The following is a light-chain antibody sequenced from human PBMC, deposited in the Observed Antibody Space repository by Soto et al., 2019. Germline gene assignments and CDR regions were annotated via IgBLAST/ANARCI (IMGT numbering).Light chain of an antibody. J-gene: IGKJ1*01. Sequence: IVLTQSPATMSLSPGERATLSCRTSQSVSRNLAWYQQKPGQAPRLLIYGASNRATGIPDRFSGSGSGTDFTLTISRLEPEDFAVYYCQQYGSSGTFGQGTKVDIK. CDR1: QSVSRN. CDR2: GAS. V-gene: IGKV3-20*01. CDR3: QQYGSSGT.